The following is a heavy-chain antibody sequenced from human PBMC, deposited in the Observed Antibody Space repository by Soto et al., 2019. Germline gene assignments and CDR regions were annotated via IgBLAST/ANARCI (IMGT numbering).Heavy chain of an antibody. Sequence: QVQLVQSGAEVKRPGASVKVSCTASGYPFTSYYIHWVRQAPGQGLEWVGIINPDGDYTSYAQKFQGRVTRTRDTSTSTVYMDLSSLKSADTAVYYCARDWYSISSGERVDYWGQGTRVTVSS. CDR1: GYPFTSYY. CDR2: INPDGDYT. CDR3: ARDWYSISSGERVDY. V-gene: IGHV1-46*01. J-gene: IGHJ4*02. D-gene: IGHD1-26*01.